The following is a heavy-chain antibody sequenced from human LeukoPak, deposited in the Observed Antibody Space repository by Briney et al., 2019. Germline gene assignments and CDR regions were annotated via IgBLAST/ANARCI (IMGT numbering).Heavy chain of an antibody. CDR1: GFTFSIYA. V-gene: IGHV3-23*01. CDR3: GIATYGGNSNFDH. J-gene: IGHJ4*02. Sequence: QPGGSLRLSCAASGFTFSIYAMGWGRQAPGKGLEWVSGIGGSGGSTYYADSVKGRFTISRDNSKNTLYLQMNSLRVEDTAVYYCGIATYGGNSNFDHWGQGTLVTVSS. CDR2: IGGSGGST. D-gene: IGHD4-23*01.